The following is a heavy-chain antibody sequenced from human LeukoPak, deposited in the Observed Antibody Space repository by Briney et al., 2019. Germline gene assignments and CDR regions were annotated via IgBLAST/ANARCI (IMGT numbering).Heavy chain of an antibody. J-gene: IGHJ4*02. CDR1: GGSISSGDYY. CDR2: IYHSGST. V-gene: IGHV4-30-4*08. Sequence: SETLSLTCTVSGGSISSGDYYWSWIRQPPGKGLEWIGYIYHSGSTYYNPSLKSRVTISVDRSKNQFSLKLSSVTAADTAVYYCAREAYYYDSSGYYSPDYSDYWGQGTLVTVSS. CDR3: AREAYYYDSSGYYSPDYSDY. D-gene: IGHD3-22*01.